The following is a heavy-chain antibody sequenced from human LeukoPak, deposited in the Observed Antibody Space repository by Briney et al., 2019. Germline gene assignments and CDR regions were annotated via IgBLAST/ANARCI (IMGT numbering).Heavy chain of an antibody. CDR3: ARGLNTVSLVDTAMVRRYNWFDP. CDR2: INHSRST. CDR1: GGSFSGYY. J-gene: IGHJ5*02. V-gene: IGHV4-34*01. D-gene: IGHD5-18*01. Sequence: SETLSLTCAVYGGSFSGYYWSWIRQPPGKGLEWIGEINHSRSTNYNPSLKSRVTISVDTSKNQFSLKPSSVTAADTVVYYCARGLNTVSLVDTAMVRRYNWFDPWGQGTLVTVSS.